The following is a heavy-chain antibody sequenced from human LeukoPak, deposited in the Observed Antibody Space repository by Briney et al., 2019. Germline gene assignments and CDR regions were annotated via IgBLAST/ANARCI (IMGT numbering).Heavy chain of an antibody. Sequence: GASVKVFCKASGYTFTSYDINWVRQATGQGLEWMGWMNPNSGNTGYAQKFQGRVTMTRNTSISTAYMELSSLRSEDTAVYYCARARSYYYGMDVWGQGTTVTVSS. J-gene: IGHJ6*02. CDR2: MNPNSGNT. CDR1: GYTFTSYD. V-gene: IGHV1-8*01. CDR3: ARARSYYYGMDV.